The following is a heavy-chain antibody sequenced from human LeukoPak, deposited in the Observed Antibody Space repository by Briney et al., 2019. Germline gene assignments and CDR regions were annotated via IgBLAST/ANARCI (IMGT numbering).Heavy chain of an antibody. J-gene: IGHJ4*02. D-gene: IGHD3-10*01. Sequence: GGSLRLSCVASGFTFSSYGMHWVRQAPGKGLEWVAFIQYDGSNKYYSDSVKGRFTTSRDNSKNTLYLQMKSLRAGDTAVYYCAKDRYYSGSGSYWRLFDYWGQGTLVTVSS. V-gene: IGHV3-30*02. CDR1: GFTFSSYG. CDR3: AKDRYYSGSGSYWRLFDY. CDR2: IQYDGSNK.